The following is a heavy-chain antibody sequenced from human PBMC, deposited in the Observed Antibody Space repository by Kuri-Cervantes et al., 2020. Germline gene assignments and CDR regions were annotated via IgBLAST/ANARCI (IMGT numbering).Heavy chain of an antibody. CDR3: ARGGPYDFWSGYGENWFDP. J-gene: IGHJ5*02. CDR1: GYTFINHG. D-gene: IGHD3-3*01. Sequence: ASVKVSCKTSGYTFINHGITWVRQAPGQGLEWMGWISPYNGNTEYAQKFQGRATMTTDTSTSTAYMEVRSLRSDDTAVYYCARGGPYDFWSGYGENWFDPWGQGTLVTVSS. V-gene: IGHV1-18*01. CDR2: ISPYNGNT.